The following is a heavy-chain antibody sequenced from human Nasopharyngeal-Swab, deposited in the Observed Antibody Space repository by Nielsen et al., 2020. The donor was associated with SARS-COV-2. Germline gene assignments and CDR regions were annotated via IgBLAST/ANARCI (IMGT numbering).Heavy chain of an antibody. Sequence: WIRQPPGKGLEWVSAISGSGGSTYYADSVKGRFTIPRDNSKNTLYLQMNSLRAEDTAVYYCARDRRMVRGVPTFDYWGQGTLVTVSS. J-gene: IGHJ4*02. CDR2: ISGSGGST. D-gene: IGHD3-10*01. V-gene: IGHV3-23*01. CDR3: ARDRRMVRGVPTFDY.